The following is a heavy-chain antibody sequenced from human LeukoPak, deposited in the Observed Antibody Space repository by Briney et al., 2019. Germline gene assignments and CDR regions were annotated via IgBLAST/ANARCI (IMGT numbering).Heavy chain of an antibody. J-gene: IGHJ4*02. CDR2: ISAYNGNT. Sequence: GASVKVSCKASGYTFTSYGISWVRQAPGQGLEWMGWISAYNGNTNYAQKLQGRVTVTTDTSTSTAYMELRSLRSDDTAVYYCARWYCSSTSCYPFDYWGQGTLVTVSS. CDR3: ARWYCSSTSCYPFDY. CDR1: GYTFTSYG. D-gene: IGHD2-2*01. V-gene: IGHV1-18*01.